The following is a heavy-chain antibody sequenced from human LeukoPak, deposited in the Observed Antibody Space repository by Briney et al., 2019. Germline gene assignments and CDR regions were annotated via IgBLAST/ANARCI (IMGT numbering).Heavy chain of an antibody. CDR3: ARDQGLLTRYYFGC. Sequence: GGSLRLSCAASGFTFSAYSMNWVRQAPGKGLEWVSSISSSSIYRYYGDSVKGRFTISRDNAKNSLYLQMNSLRAEDTAVYYCARDQGLLTRYYFGCWGQGTLVTVSS. J-gene: IGHJ4*02. V-gene: IGHV3-21*01. CDR2: ISSSSIYR. CDR1: GFTFSAYS. D-gene: IGHD3-9*01.